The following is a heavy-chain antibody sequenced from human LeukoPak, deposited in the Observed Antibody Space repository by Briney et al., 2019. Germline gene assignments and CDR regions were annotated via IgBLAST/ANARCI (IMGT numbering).Heavy chain of an antibody. D-gene: IGHD3-22*01. CDR3: ARLGFGYPRYYDSSGYYAGY. Sequence: PSETLSLTCTVSNDSINSGTSFWSWIRQPAGKGLEWIGRIYSSGSTNYNPSLKSRVTISVDTSKNQFSLKLSSVTAADTAVYYCARLGFGYPRYYDSSGYYAGYWGQGTLVTVSS. CDR1: NDSINSGTSF. V-gene: IGHV4-61*02. J-gene: IGHJ4*02. CDR2: IYSSGST.